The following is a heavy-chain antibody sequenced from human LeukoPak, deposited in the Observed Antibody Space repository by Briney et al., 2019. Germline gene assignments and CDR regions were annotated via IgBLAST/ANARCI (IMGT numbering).Heavy chain of an antibody. CDR2: IKEDGSEK. CDR3: ARDDGYFDY. CDR1: GFTVSSNY. Sequence: GGSLRLSCAASGFTVSSNYMSWVRQAPGKGLEWVANIKEDGSEKYYVDSVKGRFTISRDNAKNSLYLQMNSLRAEDTAVYYCARDDGYFDYWGQGTLVTVSS. J-gene: IGHJ4*02. V-gene: IGHV3-7*03.